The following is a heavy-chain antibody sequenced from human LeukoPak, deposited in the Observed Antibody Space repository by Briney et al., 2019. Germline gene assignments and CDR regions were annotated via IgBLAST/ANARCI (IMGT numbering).Heavy chain of an antibody. D-gene: IGHD3-3*01. CDR3: ARQNDFWSGYYFDY. J-gene: IGHJ4*02. V-gene: IGHV3-30*02. CDR2: IRYDGSNK. Sequence: TGGSLRLSCAASGFTFSSYGMHWVRQAPGKGLEWVAFIRYDGSNKHYADSVKGRFTISRDNSKNSLYLQMNSLRAEDTAVYYCARQNDFWSGYYFDYWGQGTLVTVSS. CDR1: GFTFSSYG.